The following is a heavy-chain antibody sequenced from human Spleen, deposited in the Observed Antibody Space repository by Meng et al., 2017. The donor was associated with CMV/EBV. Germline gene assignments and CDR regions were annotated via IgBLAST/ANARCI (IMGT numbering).Heavy chain of an antibody. CDR1: GTSIRSFVYY. CDR2: IYYSGTT. Sequence: GSLRLSCRVSGTSIRSFVYYWGWIRQPPGRGLEWIGSIYYSGTTSYNPSLRSRVTISVDTSKNQFSLKLTSATATDTAMYYCASLVRNNWFDPWGQGTLVTVSS. V-gene: IGHV4-39*01. CDR3: ASLVRNNWFDP. J-gene: IGHJ5*02. D-gene: IGHD6-6*01.